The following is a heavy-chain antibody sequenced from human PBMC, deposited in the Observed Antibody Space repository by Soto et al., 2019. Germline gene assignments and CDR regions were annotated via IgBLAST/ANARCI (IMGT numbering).Heavy chain of an antibody. CDR2: ISYDGSSK. V-gene: IGHV3-30-3*01. CDR3: ARGPSTSTYNWFDT. CDR1: GFTFSSYS. Sequence: GWSLRLSCAASGFTFSSYSMHWVRQAPGKGLEWVALISYDGSSKYYADSVKGRFTISRDNSKNTLYLQINSLRAEDTAVYYCARGPSTSTYNWFDTWGQGTLVTVSS. J-gene: IGHJ5*02. D-gene: IGHD2-2*01.